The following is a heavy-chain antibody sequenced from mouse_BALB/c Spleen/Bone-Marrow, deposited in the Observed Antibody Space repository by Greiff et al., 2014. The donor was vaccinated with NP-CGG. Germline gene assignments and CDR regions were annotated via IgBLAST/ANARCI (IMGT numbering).Heavy chain of an antibody. J-gene: IGHJ2*01. CDR3: ARDIYGRDY. Sequence: EVKLMESGGGLVQPGGSLRLSCATSGFTFTGYYMSWVRQPPGKALEWLGFIRNKANGYTTEYSASVKGRFTISRDNSQSILYLQMNTLRAEDSATYYCARDIYGRDYWGQGTTLTVSS. CDR2: IRNKANGYTT. V-gene: IGHV7-3*02. CDR1: GFTFTGYY. D-gene: IGHD1-1*01.